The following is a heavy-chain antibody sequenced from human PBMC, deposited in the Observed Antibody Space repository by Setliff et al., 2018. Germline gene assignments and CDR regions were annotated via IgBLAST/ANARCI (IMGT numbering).Heavy chain of an antibody. CDR1: GGTFSKYG. V-gene: IGHV1-69*13. J-gene: IGHJ6*02. CDR2: IVPIVGTT. Sequence: GASVKVSCKASGGTFSKYGISWVRQAPGQGFEWMGGIVPIVGTTNYAQNFQGRVTITADESTSTAYMELSSLMSEDTAVYYCASHVVVISRGRMALYGMDVWGQGTTVTVSS. D-gene: IGHD3-22*01. CDR3: ASHVVVISRGRMALYGMDV.